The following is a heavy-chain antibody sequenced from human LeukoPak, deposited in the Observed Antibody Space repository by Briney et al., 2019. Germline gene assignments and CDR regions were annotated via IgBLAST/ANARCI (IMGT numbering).Heavy chain of an antibody. D-gene: IGHD3-10*01. CDR3: ARAYYYGSGSYPSGFDP. V-gene: IGHV3-23*01. J-gene: IGHJ5*02. CDR2: ISGSGGST. CDR1: GFTFSSYG. Sequence: GGSLRLSCAASGFTFSSYGMSWVRQAPGKGLEWVSAISGSGGSTYYADSVKGRFTISRDNSKITLYLQMNSLRAEDTAVYYCARAYYYGSGSYPSGFDPWGQGTLVTVSS.